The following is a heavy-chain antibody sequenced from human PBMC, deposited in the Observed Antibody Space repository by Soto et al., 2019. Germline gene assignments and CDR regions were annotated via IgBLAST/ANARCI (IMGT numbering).Heavy chain of an antibody. J-gene: IGHJ3*01. D-gene: IGHD3-16*01. CDR1: GYTFTTYG. CDR3: ARVVVLITPDAFDV. CDR2: ISAYNGNT. V-gene: IGHV1-18*01. Sequence: QVQLVQSGAEVKKPGASVKVSCKASGYTFTTYGISWIRQAPGQGLEWMGWISAYNGNTNYAQKFQGSVTMTTDTSTSTAYMEVRILRSDDTAVYYCARVVVLITPDAFDVWGQGIMVTVSS.